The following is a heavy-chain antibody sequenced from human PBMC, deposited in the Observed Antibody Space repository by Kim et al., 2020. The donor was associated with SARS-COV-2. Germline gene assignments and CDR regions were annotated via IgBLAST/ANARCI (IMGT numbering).Heavy chain of an antibody. V-gene: IGHV1-69*04. Sequence: SVKVSCKASGGTFSSYAISWVRQAPGQGLEWMGRIIPILGIANYAQKFQGRVTITADKSTSTAYMELSSLRSEDTAVYYCARDEDDSSGYYSDYYYGMD. CDR3: ARDEDDSSGYYSDYYYGMD. D-gene: IGHD3-22*01. J-gene: IGHJ6*01. CDR2: IIPILGIA. CDR1: GGTFSSYA.